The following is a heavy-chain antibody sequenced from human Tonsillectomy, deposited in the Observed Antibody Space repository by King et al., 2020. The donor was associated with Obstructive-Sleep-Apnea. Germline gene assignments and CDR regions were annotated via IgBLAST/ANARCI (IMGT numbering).Heavy chain of an antibody. CDR2: INLNGGST. V-gene: IGHV1-46*01. CDR1: GYTFTSSY. Sequence: QLVQSGADVKEPGASVKVSCKTSGYTFTSSYMHWGRQAPGQGLEWMGIINLNGGSTTYAPRIGGRVTMTRYTSTSTVYRDLGSLRFEDTAVYYCTRGDQLLSSFDYWGQGTLVTVSS. D-gene: IGHD3-22*01. CDR3: TRGDQLLSSFDY. J-gene: IGHJ4*02.